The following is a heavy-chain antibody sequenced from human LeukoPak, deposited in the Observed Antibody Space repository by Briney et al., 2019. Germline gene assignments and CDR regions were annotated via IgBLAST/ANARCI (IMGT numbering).Heavy chain of an antibody. CDR2: ISSSSYI. J-gene: IGHJ3*02. Sequence: GGSLRLSCAASGFTFSSYSMNWVRQAPGKGLEWDSSISSSSYIYYADSVKGRFTISRDNAKNSLYLQMNSLRAEDTAVYYCAREYSSHDAFDIWGQGTMVTVSS. CDR3: AREYSSHDAFDI. CDR1: GFTFSSYS. V-gene: IGHV3-21*01. D-gene: IGHD3-22*01.